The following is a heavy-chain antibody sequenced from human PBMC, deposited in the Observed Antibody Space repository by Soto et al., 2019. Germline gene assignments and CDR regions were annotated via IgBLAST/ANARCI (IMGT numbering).Heavy chain of an antibody. Sequence: EVPLVESGGGLVQPGGSLRLSCAVSGFTVSSNYMSWVRQAPGKGLEWVSVIYSGGSTYYADSVKGRFTIARDNSKNTLYLQMNSLRAEDTAVYYCAREGIRSPLYYWGQGPLVTVSS. CDR2: IYSGGST. V-gene: IGHV3-66*01. J-gene: IGHJ4*02. D-gene: IGHD4-17*01. CDR3: AREGIRSPLYY. CDR1: GFTVSSNY.